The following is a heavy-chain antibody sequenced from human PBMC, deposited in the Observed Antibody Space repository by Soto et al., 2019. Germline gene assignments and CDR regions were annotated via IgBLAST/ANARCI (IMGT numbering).Heavy chain of an antibody. V-gene: IGHV3-33*01. CDR3: ARELLYGSGSRDFHYYGMDV. J-gene: IGHJ6*02. CDR2: IWFDGSKQ. CDR1: GLWFSSYG. Sequence: QVQLVESGGGVVQPGGSLRLSCAAYGLWFSSYGIHWLRQAPGKGLQWVAVIWFDGSKQYYADSVKGRFNISRDNSKNTVYLQMNSLRADDTAVYYCARELLYGSGSRDFHYYGMDVWGQGTTVTVSS. D-gene: IGHD3-10*01.